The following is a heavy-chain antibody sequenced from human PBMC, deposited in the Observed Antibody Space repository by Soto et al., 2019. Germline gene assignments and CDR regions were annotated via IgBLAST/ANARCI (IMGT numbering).Heavy chain of an antibody. J-gene: IGHJ6*02. D-gene: IGHD6-13*01. CDR1: GYTFTSYD. V-gene: IGHV1-8*01. Sequence: ASVKVSCKASGYTFTSYDINWVRQATGQGLEWMGWMNPNSGNTGYAQKFQGRVTMTRNTSISTAYMELSSLRSEDTAVYYCASLRNAGIDYYYYYGMDVWGQGTTVTVSS. CDR2: MNPNSGNT. CDR3: ASLRNAGIDYYYYYGMDV.